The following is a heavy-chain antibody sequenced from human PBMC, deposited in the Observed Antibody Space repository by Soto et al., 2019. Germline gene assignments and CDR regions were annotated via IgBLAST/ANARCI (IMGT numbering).Heavy chain of an antibody. J-gene: IGHJ3*02. CDR3: ARDDYYDSSGYYYWAFDI. CDR1: GFTFSSYG. CDR2: IWYDGSNK. D-gene: IGHD3-22*01. Sequence: PGGSLRLSCAASGFTFSSYGMHWVRQAPGKGLEWVAVIWYDGSNKYYADSVKGRFTISRDNSKNTLYLQMNSLRAEDTAVYYCARDDYYDSSGYYYWAFDIWGQGTMVTVSS. V-gene: IGHV3-33*01.